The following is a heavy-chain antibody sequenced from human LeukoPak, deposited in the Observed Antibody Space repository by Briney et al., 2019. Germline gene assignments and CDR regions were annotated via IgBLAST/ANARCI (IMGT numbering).Heavy chain of an antibody. D-gene: IGHD6-19*01. CDR3: AKERTVAGTQNYFDY. V-gene: IGHV3-23*01. Sequence: GGSLRLSCAASGFTFSSYSMNWVRQAPGKGLEWVSTISGSGSNTYSADSVKGRFTISRDNSKTTLYLQLNSLKAEDTAVYFCAKERTVAGTQNYFDYWGQGTLVTVSS. J-gene: IGHJ4*02. CDR2: ISGSGSNT. CDR1: GFTFSSYS.